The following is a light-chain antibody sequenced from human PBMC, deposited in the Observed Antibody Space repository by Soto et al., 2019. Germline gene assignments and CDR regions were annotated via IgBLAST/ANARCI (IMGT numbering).Light chain of an antibody. CDR2: EVS. Sequence: QSALTQPASVSGSPGQSITISCTGTSSDVGGYDYVSWYQLHPGKAPKLMVFEVSNRPSGVSYRFSGSKSGNTASLTISGLQAEDEADYFCSSSSISTAYLFGTGTKGTVL. V-gene: IGLV2-14*01. CDR3: SSSSISTAYL. CDR1: SSDVGGYDY. J-gene: IGLJ1*01.